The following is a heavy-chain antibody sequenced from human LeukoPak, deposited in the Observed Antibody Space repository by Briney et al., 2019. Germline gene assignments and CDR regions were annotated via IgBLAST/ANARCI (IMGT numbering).Heavy chain of an antibody. J-gene: IGHJ6*03. CDR3: ARDYYDSSGYNYYYYYMDV. CDR2: IYYSGNT. Sequence: SETLSLTCTVSGGSISSYYWSWIRQPPGKGLEWIGYIYYSGNTNYNPSLKSRVTISVDTSKNQFSLKLSSVTAADTAVYYCARDYYDSSGYNYYYYYMDVWGKGTTVTISS. D-gene: IGHD3-22*01. V-gene: IGHV4-59*01. CDR1: GGSISSYY.